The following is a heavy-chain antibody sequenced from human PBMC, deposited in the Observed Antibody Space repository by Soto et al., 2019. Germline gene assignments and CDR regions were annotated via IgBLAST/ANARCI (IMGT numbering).Heavy chain of an antibody. J-gene: IGHJ4*02. CDR2: INSDGSSA. D-gene: IGHD5-12*01. CDR1: AFIFRNYS. Sequence: PGRSLRFSCSPCAFIFRNYSMHRLRQAPGKGLVWISRINSDGSSASYADSVKGRFTISRDNAKNTLYLQMHSLIDEDTAVYDCARDGYNGFDYWGQGTLVTVSS. V-gene: IGHV3-74*01. CDR3: ARDGYNGFDY.